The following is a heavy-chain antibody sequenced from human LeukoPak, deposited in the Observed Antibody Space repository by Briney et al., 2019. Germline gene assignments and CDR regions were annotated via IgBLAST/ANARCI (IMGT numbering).Heavy chain of an antibody. CDR1: GGTFISYA. CDR2: IIPIFGIA. Sequence: SVKVSCKASGGTFISYAISWVRQAPGQGLEWMGRIIPIFGIANYAQKFQGRVTITADKSKSTAYMELSSLISEDTAVYYCARVVTPRILRFLEWRGEDWFDPWGQGTLVTVSS. V-gene: IGHV1-69*04. CDR3: ARVVTPRILRFLEWRGEDWFDP. D-gene: IGHD3-3*01. J-gene: IGHJ5*02.